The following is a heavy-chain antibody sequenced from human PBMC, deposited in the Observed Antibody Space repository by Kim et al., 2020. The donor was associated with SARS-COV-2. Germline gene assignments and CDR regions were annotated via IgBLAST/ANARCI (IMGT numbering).Heavy chain of an antibody. CDR3: ARSRSPVVVVAATIDY. V-gene: IGHV1-46*01. CDR2: INPSGGST. Sequence: ASVKVSCNASGYTFTSYYMHWVRQAPGQGLEWMGIINPSGGSTSYAQKFQGRVTMTRDTSTSTVYMELSSLRSEDTAVYYCARSRSPVVVVAATIDYWGQGTLVTVSS. CDR1: GYTFTSYY. J-gene: IGHJ4*02. D-gene: IGHD2-15*01.